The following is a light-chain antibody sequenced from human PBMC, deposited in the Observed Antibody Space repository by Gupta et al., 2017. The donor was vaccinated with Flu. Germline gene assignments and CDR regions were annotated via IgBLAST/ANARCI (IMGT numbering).Light chain of an antibody. CDR2: GAT. J-gene: IGKJ3*01. CDR1: QSVSSSY. V-gene: IGKV3-20*01. CDR3: QQYGSSPFT. Sequence: EIVLTQSPGTLSLSPGERATLSCRASQSVSSSYLAWYQQKPGQAPRLLISGATSRATGIPDRFSGSGSGTDFTLNISRLEPEDFAVYYCQQYGSSPFTFGPGTKVDIK.